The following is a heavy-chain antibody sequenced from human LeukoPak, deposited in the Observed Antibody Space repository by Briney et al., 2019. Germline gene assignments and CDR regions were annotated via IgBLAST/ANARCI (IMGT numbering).Heavy chain of an antibody. CDR2: ISDSGVT. CDR3: AKGAYCGGDCYSLFDY. D-gene: IGHD2-21*02. CDR1: GFTFNTYA. V-gene: IGHV3-23*01. J-gene: IGHJ4*02. Sequence: GVALRLSCAASGFTFNTYAMTWVRQAPGKGLEWVSIISDSGVTYNAESVKGRFTISRDNSQNTLYLQMNSLRAEDTALYYCAKGAYCGGDCYSLFDYWGQGTLVTV.